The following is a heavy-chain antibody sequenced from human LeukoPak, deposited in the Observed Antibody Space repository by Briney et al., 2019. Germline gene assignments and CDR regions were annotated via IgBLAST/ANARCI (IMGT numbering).Heavy chain of an antibody. Sequence: ASVKVSCKASGYTFTGHYMHWVRQAPGQGLEWMGWINPNTGGTNYAQKFQGRVTMTRDTSISTAYMELSRLRSDDTAVYYCARVLSYQLGQVDYWGQGTLVTVSS. CDR3: ARVLSYQLGQVDY. V-gene: IGHV1-2*02. CDR2: INPNTGGT. J-gene: IGHJ4*02. CDR1: GYTFTGHY. D-gene: IGHD6-6*01.